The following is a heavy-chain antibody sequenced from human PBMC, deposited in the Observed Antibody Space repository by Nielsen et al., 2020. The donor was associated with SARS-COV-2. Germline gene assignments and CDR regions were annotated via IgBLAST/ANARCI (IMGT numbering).Heavy chain of an antibody. CDR2: IFYRGNT. V-gene: IGHV4-61*01. CDR1: GGSISTGSHY. CDR3: VRIDMATISVDY. J-gene: IGHJ4*02. D-gene: IGHD5-24*01. Sequence: SETLSLTCIVSGGSISTGSHYWSWIRQPPGKGLEWIGYIFYRGNTNYNPSLKSRDTISVDTSKNQFSLKVNSVTAADTAVYYCVRIDMATISVDYWGRGTLVTVSS.